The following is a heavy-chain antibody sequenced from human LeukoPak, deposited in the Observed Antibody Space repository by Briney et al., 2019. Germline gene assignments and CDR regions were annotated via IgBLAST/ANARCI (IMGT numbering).Heavy chain of an antibody. D-gene: IGHD5-12*01. V-gene: IGHV4-39*01. CDR3: ARRPINYRAFDY. CDR2: IYYSGST. J-gene: IGHJ4*02. CDR1: GGSISSSSYY. Sequence: PSETLSLTCIVSGGSISSSSYYWGWIRQPPGKGLEWIGSIYYSGSTYYNPSLKSRVTISVDTSNNQFSLKVRSVTAADTAVYYCARRPINYRAFDYWGKGTLVTVSS.